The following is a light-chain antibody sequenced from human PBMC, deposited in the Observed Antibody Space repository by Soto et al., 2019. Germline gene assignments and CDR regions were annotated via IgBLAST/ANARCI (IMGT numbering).Light chain of an antibody. CDR1: SSKIGSYP. J-gene: IGLJ1*01. CDR2: SDD. V-gene: IGLV1-47*02. Sequence: QSVRTQLPSASGTPEQRVTVSCSESSSKIGSYPVYWYQQLPGTAPKLLINSDDHRPSGVPDRFSASKSGTSAALAISGLRSADEADDYCAAWDASLSGHVFGAGTKVTVL. CDR3: AAWDASLSGHV.